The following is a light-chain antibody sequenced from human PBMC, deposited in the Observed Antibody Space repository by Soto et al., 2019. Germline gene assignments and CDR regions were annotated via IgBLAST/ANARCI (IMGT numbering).Light chain of an antibody. Sequence: EISSAQSPGALSLSPGERPTLSGRASQTVTRSYLAWYQQKPGQAPRLLIYGASTRATGIPARFSGSGSGTDFSLSISRREHEDFAVYYCQQYCGTLPVTFGGGTKVDIK. CDR1: QTVTRSY. J-gene: IGKJ4*02. V-gene: IGKV3-20*01. CDR3: QQYCGTLPVT. CDR2: GAS.